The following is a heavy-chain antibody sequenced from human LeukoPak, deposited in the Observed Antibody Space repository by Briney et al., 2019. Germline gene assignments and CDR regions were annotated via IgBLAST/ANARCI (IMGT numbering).Heavy chain of an antibody. CDR2: INWDGTYI. J-gene: IGHJ3*01. D-gene: IGHD3-9*01. CDR1: GFSFPDFT. Sequence: PGGSLRLSCAASGFSFPDFTMHWVRQAPGKGLEWVSLINWDGTYIFYADSVKGRFSISRDNSKNFLYLQMDNLRPDDTALYYCVKDLARTCTDDTFEFWGQGT. V-gene: IGHV3-43*01. CDR3: VKDLARTCTDDTFEF.